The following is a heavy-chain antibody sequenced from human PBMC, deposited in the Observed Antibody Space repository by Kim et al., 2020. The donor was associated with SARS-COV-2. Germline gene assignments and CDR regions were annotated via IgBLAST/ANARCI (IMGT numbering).Heavy chain of an antibody. Sequence: SETLSLTCTVSGGSISSSSYYWGWIRQPPGKGLEWIGSMYYSGSTYYNPSLKSRVTISVDTSKNQFSLKLSSVTAADTAVYYCARVSYSSSWYGRARYYYYGMDVWGQGTTVTVSS. CDR2: MYYSGST. D-gene: IGHD6-13*01. CDR3: ARVSYSSSWYGRARYYYYGMDV. CDR1: GGSISSSSYY. J-gene: IGHJ6*02. V-gene: IGHV4-39*01.